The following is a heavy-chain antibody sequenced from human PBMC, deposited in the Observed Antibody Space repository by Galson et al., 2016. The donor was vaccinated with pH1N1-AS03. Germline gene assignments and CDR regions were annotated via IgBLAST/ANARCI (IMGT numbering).Heavy chain of an antibody. J-gene: IGHJ5*02. Sequence: SLRLSCAASGFNFDDSPIHWVRQASGKGLEWLGRIKDKSYNYATAYAESVKGGFTLSRNDSKNTAYLQMNSLKSEDTAIYYCSRHNYDSVTNFLDPGGQGTLVTVSS. D-gene: IGHD3-16*01. CDR1: GFNFDDSP. V-gene: IGHV3-73*01. CDR2: IKDKSYNYAT. CDR3: SRHNYDSVTNFLDP.